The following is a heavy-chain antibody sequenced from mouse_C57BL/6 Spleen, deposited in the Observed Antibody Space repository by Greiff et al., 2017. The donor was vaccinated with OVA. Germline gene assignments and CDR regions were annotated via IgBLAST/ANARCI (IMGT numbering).Heavy chain of an antibody. V-gene: IGHV1-7*01. D-gene: IGHD2-1*01. Sequence: VQLQQSGAELAKPGASVKLSCKASGYTFTSYWMHWVKQRPGQGLEWIGYITPSSGYTKYNQKFKDKATLTADKSSSTAYMQLSSLTYEDSAVYYCARCYGKYYYAMDYWGQGTSVTVSS. CDR1: GYTFTSYW. CDR2: ITPSSGYT. J-gene: IGHJ4*01. CDR3: ARCYGKYYYAMDY.